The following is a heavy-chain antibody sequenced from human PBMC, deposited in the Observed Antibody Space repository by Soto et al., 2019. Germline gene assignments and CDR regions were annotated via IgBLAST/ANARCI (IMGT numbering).Heavy chain of an antibody. V-gene: IGHV4-4*07. Sequence: SETLSLTCTASGGSISSYYWSWIRQPAGKGLEWIGRIYTSGSTNYNPSLKSRVTMSVDTSKNQFSLKLSSVTAADTAVYYCARDRSTSDWFDPWGQGTLVTVSS. CDR2: IYTSGST. D-gene: IGHD1-26*01. CDR1: GGSISSYY. J-gene: IGHJ5*02. CDR3: ARDRSTSDWFDP.